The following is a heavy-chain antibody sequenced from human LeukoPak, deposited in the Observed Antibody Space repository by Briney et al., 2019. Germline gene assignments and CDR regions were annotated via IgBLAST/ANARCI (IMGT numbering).Heavy chain of an antibody. D-gene: IGHD2-15*01. Sequence: GGSLRLSCAASGFTFSSYWMSWVRQAPGEGLEWVANIKQDGSEKYYVDSVKGRFTISRDNAKNSLYLQMNSLRAEDTAVYYCAREVKDVYCSGGSCYYYYYMDVWGKGTTVTVSS. CDR2: IKQDGSEK. J-gene: IGHJ6*03. CDR3: AREVKDVYCSGGSCYYYYYMDV. V-gene: IGHV3-7*01. CDR1: GFTFSSYW.